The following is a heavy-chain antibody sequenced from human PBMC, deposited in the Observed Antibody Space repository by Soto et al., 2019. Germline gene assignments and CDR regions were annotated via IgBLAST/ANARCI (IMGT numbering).Heavy chain of an antibody. V-gene: IGHV4-39*07. Sequence: SETLSLTCTVSGGSISSISHSWGWIRQSPGQGLEWIGSIYHSGSTYYNASLKSRVTISVHTSKNQFSLRLSSVTAADTAVYYCARDGGRLETDFDYWGQGTLVTVSS. D-gene: IGHD1-26*01. CDR3: ARDGGRLETDFDY. CDR2: IYHSGST. J-gene: IGHJ4*02. CDR1: GGSISSISHS.